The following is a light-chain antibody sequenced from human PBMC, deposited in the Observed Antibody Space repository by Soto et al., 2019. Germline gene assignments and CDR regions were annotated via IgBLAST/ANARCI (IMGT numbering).Light chain of an antibody. J-gene: IGKJ2*02. CDR3: QQRSNWPRT. CDR2: DAS. Sequence: EIVLTQSPATLSLSPGERATLSCRASQSVSTYLAWFQQKLGQAPRLLVYDASNRATGVPARFSGSGSGTDFTLTISSLEPEDFALYYCQQRSNWPRTFGQGNKVEIK. CDR1: QSVSTY. V-gene: IGKV3-11*01.